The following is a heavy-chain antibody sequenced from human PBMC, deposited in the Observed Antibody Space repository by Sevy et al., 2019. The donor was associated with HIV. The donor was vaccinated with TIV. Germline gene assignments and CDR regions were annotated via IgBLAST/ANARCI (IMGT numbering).Heavy chain of an antibody. Sequence: SETLSLTCAVYVDSFNGHYWSWIRQVPGRGLEWIGEVDHTGNINSNPAPKNRLARSVNRSKNPFSLNLTSLTAPETAVYYWAREPIDGPGRGYFDIWGHGNRVTVSS. CDR1: VDSFNGHY. CDR3: AREPIDGPGRGYFDI. V-gene: IGHV4-34*10. J-gene: IGHJ4*03. CDR2: VDHTGNI. D-gene: IGHD2-8*02.